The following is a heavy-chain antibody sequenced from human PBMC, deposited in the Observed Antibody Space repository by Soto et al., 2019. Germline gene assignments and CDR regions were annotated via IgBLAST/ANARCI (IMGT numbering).Heavy chain of an antibody. Sequence: GASVKVSCKASGYTFTSYGISWVRQAPGQGLEWMGWISAYNGNTNYAQKLQGRVTMTTDTSTSTAYMELRSLRSDDTAVYYCARESLYCSSTSCYNGNYFDYWGQGTLVTVSS. CDR2: ISAYNGNT. CDR3: ARESLYCSSTSCYNGNYFDY. V-gene: IGHV1-18*01. D-gene: IGHD2-2*02. J-gene: IGHJ4*02. CDR1: GYTFTSYG.